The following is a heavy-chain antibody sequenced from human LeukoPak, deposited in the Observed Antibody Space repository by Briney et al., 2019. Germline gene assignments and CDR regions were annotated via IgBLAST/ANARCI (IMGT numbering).Heavy chain of an antibody. D-gene: IGHD6-25*01. CDR1: GGSINSATYY. CDR2: IYYTGSI. V-gene: IGHV4-31*03. Sequence: SETLSLTCTVSGGSINSATYYWSWIRQHPGKGLEWIGYIYYTGSIYYNPSLKSRVTMSVDTSKNQFSLKLSSVTAADTAVYYCARRLNAFDIWGQGTLVTVSS. J-gene: IGHJ3*02. CDR3: ARRLNAFDI.